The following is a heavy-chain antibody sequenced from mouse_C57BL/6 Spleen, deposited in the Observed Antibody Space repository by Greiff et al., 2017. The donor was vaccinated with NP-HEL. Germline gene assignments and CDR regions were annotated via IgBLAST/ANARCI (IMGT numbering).Heavy chain of an antibody. CDR1: GYTFTDYE. CDR3: TRGWDEGFAY. Sequence: QVQLKQSGAELVRPGASVTLSCKASGYTFTDYEMHWVKQTPVHGLEWIGAIDPETGGTAYNQKFKGKAILTADKSSSTAYMELRSLTSEDSAVYYCTRGWDEGFAYWGQGTLVTVSA. J-gene: IGHJ3*01. V-gene: IGHV1-15*01. CDR2: IDPETGGT. D-gene: IGHD4-1*01.